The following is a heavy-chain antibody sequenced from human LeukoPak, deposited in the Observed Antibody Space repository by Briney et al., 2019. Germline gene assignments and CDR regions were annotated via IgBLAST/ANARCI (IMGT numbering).Heavy chain of an antibody. CDR1: GGSITSYY. Sequence: SESLSLTCTVSGGSITSYYWKWIRPPPGEGLEWIGYIYYSGTTNVNPSLKSRATMSVDTSRNHFSLQLSSVTAADTALYYCARATTAYCTGGICPNFDFWGQGTLVTVSS. D-gene: IGHD2-8*02. J-gene: IGHJ4*02. CDR3: ARATTAYCTGGICPNFDF. CDR2: IYYSGTT. V-gene: IGHV4-59*01.